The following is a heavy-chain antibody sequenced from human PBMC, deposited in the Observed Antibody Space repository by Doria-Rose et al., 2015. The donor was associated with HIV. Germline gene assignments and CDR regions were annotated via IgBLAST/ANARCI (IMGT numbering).Heavy chain of an antibody. CDR2: TYYTGTS. D-gene: IGHD3-3*01. J-gene: IGHJ4*02. Sequence: GRVLVKPSETLSLTCGVSGASVSSRGYYWNWIRQVPGKGLESLGYTYYTGTSDYSPSLKSRLNMAVDTSKNQFSLKLSFVTVADTAVYYCARMGSYRELDYWGQGALVIVSA. V-gene: IGHV4-31*11. CDR3: ARMGSYRELDY. CDR1: GASVSSRGYY.